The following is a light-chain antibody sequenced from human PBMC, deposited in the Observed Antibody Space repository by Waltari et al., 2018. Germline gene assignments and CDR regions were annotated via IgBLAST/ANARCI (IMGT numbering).Light chain of an antibody. CDR1: QSVSHNY. Sequence: EIVLTQSPSTLSLSPGQRATLSRMASQSVSHNYLAWYQQKPGQTPRLLIFGASSRATGIPDRFSGSGSGSDYTLTVSRLDPEDFAVYYCQQYGNSPPTFGQGTKVEV. CDR2: GAS. J-gene: IGKJ1*01. V-gene: IGKV3-20*01. CDR3: QQYGNSPPT.